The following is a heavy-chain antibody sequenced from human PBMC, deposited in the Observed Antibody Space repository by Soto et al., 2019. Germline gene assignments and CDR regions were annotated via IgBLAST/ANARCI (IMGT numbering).Heavy chain of an antibody. CDR3: ARHVVGWVGAAFDI. D-gene: IGHD3-16*01. CDR1: GGSISNSSYY. V-gene: IGHV4-39*01. Sequence: SETLSLTCTVSGGSISNSSYYWGWIRQPPGKGLEWIGSIYYSGSTYYNPSLKSRVTISVDTSKNQFSLKLSSVTAADTAVYYCARHVVGWVGAAFDIWGQGTMVTVSS. CDR2: IYYSGST. J-gene: IGHJ3*02.